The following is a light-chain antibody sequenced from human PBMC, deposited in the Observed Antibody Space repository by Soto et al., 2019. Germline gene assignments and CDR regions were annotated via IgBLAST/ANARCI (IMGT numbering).Light chain of an antibody. V-gene: IGKV1-5*03. CDR1: QSIGTW. CDR2: KAS. J-gene: IGKJ1*01. Sequence: DIQMTQSPSTLSASVGDRVTITCRASQSIGTWLAWYQQKPGKAPNLLIYKASDLESGVPSRFSGSGSGTEFTLTISSLQPDDSATYYCQQYSNFSPWTFGQGTKVEI. CDR3: QQYSNFSPWT.